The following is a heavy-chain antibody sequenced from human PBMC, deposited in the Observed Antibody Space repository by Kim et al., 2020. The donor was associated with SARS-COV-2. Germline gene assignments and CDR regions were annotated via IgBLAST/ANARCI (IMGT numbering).Heavy chain of an antibody. Sequence: SVKVSCKASGGTFSSYAISWVRQAPGQGLEWMGGIIPIFGTANYAQKFQGRVTITADESTSTAYMELSSLRSEDTAVYYCARATVNYGGNSFIGYFDYWGQGTLVTVAS. CDR3: ARATVNYGGNSFIGYFDY. CDR2: IIPIFGTA. V-gene: IGHV1-69*13. CDR1: GGTFSSYA. J-gene: IGHJ4*02. D-gene: IGHD4-17*01.